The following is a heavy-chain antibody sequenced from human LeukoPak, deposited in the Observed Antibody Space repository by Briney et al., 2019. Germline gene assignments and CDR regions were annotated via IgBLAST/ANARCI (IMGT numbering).Heavy chain of an antibody. Sequence: SVKGSCKASGGTFSSYAIRWVRQAPGQGLEWMGGIIPIFGTANYAQKFQGRVTITADESTSTAYMELSSLRSEDTAVYYCARVGDSGYDRWFDPWGQGTLVTVSS. V-gene: IGHV1-69*13. CDR1: GGTFSSYA. CDR3: ARVGDSGYDRWFDP. CDR2: IIPIFGTA. D-gene: IGHD5-12*01. J-gene: IGHJ5*02.